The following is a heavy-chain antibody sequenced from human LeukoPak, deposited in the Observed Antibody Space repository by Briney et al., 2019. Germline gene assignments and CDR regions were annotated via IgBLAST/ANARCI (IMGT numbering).Heavy chain of an antibody. Sequence: SETLSLTCAVYGGSFSGYYWSWIRQPPGKGLEWIGEINHSGSTNYNPSLKSRVTISVDTSKNQLSLKLSSVTAADTAVYYCARGPVVPAAAYVFDYWGQGTLVTVSS. CDR1: GGSFSGYY. D-gene: IGHD2-2*01. J-gene: IGHJ4*02. CDR3: ARGPVVPAAAYVFDY. CDR2: INHSGST. V-gene: IGHV4-34*01.